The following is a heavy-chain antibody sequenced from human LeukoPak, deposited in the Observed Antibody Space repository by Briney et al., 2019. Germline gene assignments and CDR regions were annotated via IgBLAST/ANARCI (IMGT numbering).Heavy chain of an antibody. CDR2: ISGSDGST. D-gene: IGHD3-22*01. CDR3: AKGRPHYYDSSGYYYFDY. CDR1: GFTFSNYA. V-gene: IGHV3-23*01. Sequence: GGSLRLSCTASGFTFSNYAMSWVRQAPGKGLEWVSTISGSDGSTYYADSVKGRFTISRDNSKNTLYLQMNSLRVEDTAIYYCAKGRPHYYDSSGYYYFDYWGQGTLVTVSS. J-gene: IGHJ4*02.